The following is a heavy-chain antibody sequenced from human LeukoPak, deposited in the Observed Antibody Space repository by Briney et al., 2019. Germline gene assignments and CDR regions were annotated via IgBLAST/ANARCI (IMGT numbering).Heavy chain of an antibody. CDR2: IRYDGSNK. CDR1: GFTFSSYG. J-gene: IGHJ3*02. D-gene: IGHD3-22*01. CDR3: ARGRMVVVVRGNAFDI. V-gene: IGHV3-30*02. Sequence: GGSLRLSCAASGFTFSSYGMHWVRQAPGKGLEWVAFIRYDGSNKYYADSVKGRFTISRDNAKNSLYLQMNSLRAEDTAVYYCARGRMVVVVRGNAFDIWGQGTMVTVSS.